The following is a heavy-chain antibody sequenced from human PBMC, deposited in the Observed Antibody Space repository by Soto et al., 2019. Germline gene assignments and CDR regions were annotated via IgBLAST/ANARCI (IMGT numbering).Heavy chain of an antibody. J-gene: IGHJ6*02. V-gene: IGHV3-30*18. CDR3: AKDLYSSSSEVPWPFSSFYGMDV. Sequence: GGSLRLSCAASGFTFSSYGMHWVRQAPGKGLEWVAVISYDGSNKYYADSVKGRFNISRDNSKNTLYLQMNSLRAEDTAVYYCAKDLYSSSSEVPWPFSSFYGMDVWGQGTTVTVSS. CDR2: ISYDGSNK. D-gene: IGHD6-6*01. CDR1: GFTFSSYG.